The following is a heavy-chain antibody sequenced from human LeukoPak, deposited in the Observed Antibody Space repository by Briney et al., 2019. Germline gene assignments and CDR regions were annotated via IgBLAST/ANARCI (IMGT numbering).Heavy chain of an antibody. CDR2: IRYDGGNK. CDR1: GFTFSSYG. V-gene: IGHV3-30*02. J-gene: IGHJ3*02. D-gene: IGHD2-2*01. CDR3: AKASGDIVVVPAAIGAFDI. Sequence: PGGSLRLSCAASGFTFSSYGMHWVRQAPGKGLEWVAFIRYDGGNKYYADSVKGRFTISRDNSKNTLYLQMNSLRAEDKAVYYCAKASGDIVVVPAAIGAFDIWGQGTMVTVSS.